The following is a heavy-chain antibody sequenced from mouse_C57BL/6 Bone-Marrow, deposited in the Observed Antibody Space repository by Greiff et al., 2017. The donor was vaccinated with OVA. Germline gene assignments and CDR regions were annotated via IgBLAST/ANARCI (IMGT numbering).Heavy chain of an antibody. CDR3: ARNGRWLLPFYWYFDV. V-gene: IGHV2-2*01. Sequence: VQGVESGPGLVQPSQSLSITCTVSGFSLTSYGVHWVRQSPGKGLEWLGVIWSGGSTDYNAAFISRLSISKDNSKSQVFFKMNSLQADDTAIYYCARNGRWLLPFYWYFDVWGTGTTVTVSS. CDR2: IWSGGST. CDR1: GFSLTSYG. D-gene: IGHD2-3*01. J-gene: IGHJ1*03.